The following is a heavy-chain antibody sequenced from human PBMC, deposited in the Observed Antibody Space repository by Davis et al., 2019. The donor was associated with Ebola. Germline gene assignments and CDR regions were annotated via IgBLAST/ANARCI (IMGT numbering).Heavy chain of an antibody. D-gene: IGHD3-22*01. CDR1: GYSFNTYW. CDR2: FYPGDSDA. V-gene: IGHV5-51*01. Sequence: QVSCQGSGYSFNTYWIAWVRQVPGKGLEWMGIFYPGDSDARYSPSFQGQVTMSADKSIRTAYLQWSSLKASDTAMYYCARRDSNGYFVFDSWGQGTLVTVSS. J-gene: IGHJ4*02. CDR3: ARRDSNGYFVFDS.